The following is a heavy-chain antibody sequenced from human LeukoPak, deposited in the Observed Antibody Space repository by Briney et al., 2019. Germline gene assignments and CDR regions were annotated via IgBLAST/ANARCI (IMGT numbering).Heavy chain of an antibody. J-gene: IGHJ4*02. Sequence: PGGSLRLSCAASGFTFSSYGMHWLRQAPGKGLEWVAFIRYDGSNKYYADSVKGRITTSRDNSKNTLYLQMNSLRAEDTAVYYCAKDGSIAAAGTFDYWGQGTLVTVSS. V-gene: IGHV3-30*02. D-gene: IGHD6-13*01. CDR1: GFTFSSYG. CDR3: AKDGSIAAAGTFDY. CDR2: IRYDGSNK.